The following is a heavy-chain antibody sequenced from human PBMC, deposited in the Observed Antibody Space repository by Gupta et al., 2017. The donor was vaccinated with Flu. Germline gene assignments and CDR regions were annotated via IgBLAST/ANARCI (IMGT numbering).Heavy chain of an antibody. CDR1: GFTFISFG. D-gene: IGHD2-2*01. CDR2: LSYDGSKT. CDR3: ARRYGSTLWDFDP. J-gene: IGHJ5*02. V-gene: IGHV3-30*03. Sequence: SGFTFISFGMHWVRQAPGKGLEWVAVLSYDGSKTYYADSVKGRFTISRDKSKNTLYLQMNSLRAEDTAVYYCARRYGSTLWDFDPWGQGTLVTVSS.